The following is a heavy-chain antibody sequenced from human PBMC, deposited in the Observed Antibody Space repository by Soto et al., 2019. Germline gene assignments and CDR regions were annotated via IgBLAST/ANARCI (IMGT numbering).Heavy chain of an antibody. CDR2: IYRTGST. J-gene: IGHJ4*02. CDR3: ASRDPGNSVDY. V-gene: IGHV4-4*02. Sequence: NPSETLSLTCAVSGGSFTSNSWWTWVRQPPGQGLEWIGEIYRTGSTNYNPSLKSRVTISLDKSENQFSLKVTSLTAADTAVYYCASRDPGNSVDYWGQGTLVTVS. D-gene: IGHD5-12*01. CDR1: GGSFTSNSW.